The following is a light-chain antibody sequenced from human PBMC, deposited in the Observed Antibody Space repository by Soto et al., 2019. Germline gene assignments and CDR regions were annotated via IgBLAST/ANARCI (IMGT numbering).Light chain of an antibody. V-gene: IGKV3-15*01. CDR1: QSVSSS. CDR3: QQYNNWWT. Sequence: EIVMTQSPATLSVSPGERATLSCRASQSVSSSLAWYQQKPGQAPRLLIYGASTRATGIPARFSGSGSETESTITISSLQSEDSAVYYGQQYNNWWTFGQGTKVEIK. J-gene: IGKJ1*01. CDR2: GAS.